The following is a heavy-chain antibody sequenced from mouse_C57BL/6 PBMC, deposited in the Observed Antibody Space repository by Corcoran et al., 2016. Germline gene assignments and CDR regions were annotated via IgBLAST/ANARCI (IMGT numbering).Heavy chain of an antibody. CDR3: ARRGLGRIVAY. D-gene: IGHD4-1*01. Sequence: QVQLQQSGAELMKPGASVKLSCKATGYTFTGYWIEWVKQRPGHGLEWIGEILPGSGSTNYNEKFKGKATFTADTSSNNAYMQLSSLTTEDSAIYYCARRGLGRIVAYWGQGTLVTVSA. J-gene: IGHJ3*01. V-gene: IGHV1-9*01. CDR2: ILPGSGST. CDR1: GYTFTGYW.